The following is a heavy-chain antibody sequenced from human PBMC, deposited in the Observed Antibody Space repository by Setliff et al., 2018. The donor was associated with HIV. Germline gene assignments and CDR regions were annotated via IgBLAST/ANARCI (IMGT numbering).Heavy chain of an antibody. CDR1: GFTFSSYS. Sequence: GGSLRLSCATPGFTFSSYSMNWVRQAPGKGLEWISYISNSGDTKYYADSVKGRFTISRDNAKNSLYLQMTSLRAEDTAVYYCAREMGLFFDFWSGLWGQGTMVTVSS. D-gene: IGHD3-3*01. J-gene: IGHJ3*01. V-gene: IGHV3-48*04. CDR2: ISNSGDTK. CDR3: AREMGLFFDFWSGL.